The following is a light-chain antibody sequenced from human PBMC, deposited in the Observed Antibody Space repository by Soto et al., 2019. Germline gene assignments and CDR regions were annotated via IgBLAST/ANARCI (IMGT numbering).Light chain of an antibody. CDR2: DAS. V-gene: IGKV3-11*01. CDR1: QSVSSY. J-gene: IGKJ5*01. CDR3: PEYDIPPIT. Sequence: GVTMSPATLSLSHGERATLSCRASQSVSSYLAWYQQKPGQAPRLLIYDASNRATGIPARFSGSGSGTDFTLTISRLEPEDFVVYYCPEYDIPPITSGQRARPEI.